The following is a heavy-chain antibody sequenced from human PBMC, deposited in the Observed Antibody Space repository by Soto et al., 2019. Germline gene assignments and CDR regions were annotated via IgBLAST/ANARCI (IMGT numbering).Heavy chain of an antibody. CDR3: ARGGYYGSGSYYHYYGMDV. CDR1: GFTFSSYG. CDR2: IWYDGSNK. D-gene: IGHD3-10*01. J-gene: IGHJ6*02. Sequence: QVQLVESGGGVVQPGRSLRLSCAASGFTFSSYGMHWVRQAPGKGLEWAAVIWYDGSNKYYADSVKGRFTISRDNSKNTLYLQMNSLRAEDTAVYYCARGGYYGSGSYYHYYGMDVWGQGTTVTVSS. V-gene: IGHV3-33*01.